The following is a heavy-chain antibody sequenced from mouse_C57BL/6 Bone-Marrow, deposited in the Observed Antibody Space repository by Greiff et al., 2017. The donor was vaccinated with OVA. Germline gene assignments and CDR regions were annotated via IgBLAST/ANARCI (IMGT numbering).Heavy chain of an antibody. V-gene: IGHV5-4*01. CDR2: ISDGGSDT. D-gene: IGHD2-3*01. CDR3: ARDDDGGDFDD. Sequence: EVKLLEPGGGLVKPGGSLKLSCAASGFTFTSYAMSWVRQTPEKRLEWVGTISDGGSDTNYPDNVKGRFTLSRDKAKNKLYLQMSHLTSEDTAIYYCARDDDGGDFDDWGTGTTVTVSS. CDR1: GFTFTSYA. J-gene: IGHJ1*03.